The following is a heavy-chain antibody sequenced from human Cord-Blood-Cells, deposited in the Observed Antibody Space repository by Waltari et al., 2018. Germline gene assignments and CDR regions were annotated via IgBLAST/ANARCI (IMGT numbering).Heavy chain of an antibody. J-gene: IGHJ4*02. CDR2: INQSGST. D-gene: IGHD6-13*01. CDR3: ARGYGSSWPTTNYFDY. CDR1: GGSFSGYY. V-gene: IGHV4-34*01. Sequence: QVQLQQWGAGLLKPSETLSLTCAVYGGSFSGYYWSWIRQPPGKGLEWIGEINQSGSTNYNPSLQSRVTISVDTSKNQFSLKLSSVAAADTAVYYCARGYGSSWPTTNYFDYWGQGTLVTVSS.